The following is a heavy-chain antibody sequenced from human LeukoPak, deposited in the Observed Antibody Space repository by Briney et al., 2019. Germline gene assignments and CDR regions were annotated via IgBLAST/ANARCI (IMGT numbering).Heavy chain of an antibody. Sequence: GGSLRLSCAASGFTFSSYGMHWVRQAPGKGLEWVAVISYDGSNKYYADSVKGRFTISRDNSKNTLYLQMNSLRAEDTAVYYCAKDRLRYSSSYYFDYWGRGTLVTVSS. J-gene: IGHJ4*02. D-gene: IGHD6-6*01. V-gene: IGHV3-30*18. CDR3: AKDRLRYSSSYYFDY. CDR1: GFTFSSYG. CDR2: ISYDGSNK.